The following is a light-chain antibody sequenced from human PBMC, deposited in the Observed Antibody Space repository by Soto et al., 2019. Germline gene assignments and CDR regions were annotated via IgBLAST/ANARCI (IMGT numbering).Light chain of an antibody. CDR1: QGISSY. CDR3: QQYYSYPLT. J-gene: IGKJ5*01. CDR2: AAS. Sequence: IQMTHSPSSLSASVGARVTITCRASQGISSYLAWYQQKPGKAPKLLIYAASTLQSGVPSRFSGSGSGTDFTLTISCLQSEDFATYYCQQYYSYPLTFGQGTLLEVK. V-gene: IGKV1-8*01.